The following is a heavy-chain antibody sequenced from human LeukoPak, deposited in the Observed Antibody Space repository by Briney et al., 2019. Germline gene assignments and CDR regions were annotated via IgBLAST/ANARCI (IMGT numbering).Heavy chain of an antibody. CDR3: ARLLVVTHTWFDP. J-gene: IGHJ5*02. V-gene: IGHV4-4*09. CDR2: IYTSGST. Sequence: SSETLSLTCTVSGGSISSYYWSWIRQPPGKGLEWIGYIYTSGSTNYNPSLKSRVTISVDTSKNQFSLKLSSVTAADTAVYYCARLLVVTHTWFDPWGQGTLVTVSS. D-gene: IGHD4-23*01. CDR1: GGSISSYY.